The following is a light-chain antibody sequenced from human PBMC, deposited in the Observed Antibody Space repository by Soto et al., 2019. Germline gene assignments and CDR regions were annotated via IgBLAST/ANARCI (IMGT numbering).Light chain of an antibody. Sequence: EIVLTQSPGTLSLSPGERGTLSCRASQSVSSSYLAWYQQKPGQAPRLLIYGASSRATGIPDRFSGRGSGTDFTLTISRLEPEDFAVYYCQQYGSSPSTFGQGTNLEVK. CDR2: GAS. V-gene: IGKV3-20*01. J-gene: IGKJ2*02. CDR1: QSVSSSY. CDR3: QQYGSSPST.